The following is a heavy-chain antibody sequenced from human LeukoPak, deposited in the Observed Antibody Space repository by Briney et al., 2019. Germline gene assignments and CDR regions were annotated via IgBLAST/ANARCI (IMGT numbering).Heavy chain of an antibody. D-gene: IGHD3-16*01. CDR3: ARRPLGNTGPFDY. CDR1: GGSFSGYY. J-gene: IGHJ4*02. CDR2: INHSGST. Sequence: PSETLSLTCAVYGGSFSGYYWSWIRQPPGKGLEWIGEINHSGSTNYNPSLKSRVTISVDTSKNQFSLRLSSVTAADTAVYYCARRPLGNTGPFDYWGQGSLVTVSS. V-gene: IGHV4-34*01.